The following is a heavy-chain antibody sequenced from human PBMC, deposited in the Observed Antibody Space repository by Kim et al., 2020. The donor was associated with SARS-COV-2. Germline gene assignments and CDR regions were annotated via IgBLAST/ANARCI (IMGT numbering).Heavy chain of an antibody. Sequence: GGSLRLSCEASQFTFSSYDMSWVRQAPGKGLEWVSTISGGGDSTYYPDSVKGRFTISRDNSKNTLYLQMNSLRAEDTAVYYCAKMYLADPKSYSGYGYWGKGTLVTVSS. CDR1: QFTFSSYD. V-gene: IGHV3-23*01. CDR3: AKMYLADPKSYSGYGY. J-gene: IGHJ4*02. D-gene: IGHD5-12*01. CDR2: ISGGGDST.